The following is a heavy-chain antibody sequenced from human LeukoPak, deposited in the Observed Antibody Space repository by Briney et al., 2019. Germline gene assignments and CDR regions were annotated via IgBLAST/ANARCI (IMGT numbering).Heavy chain of an antibody. D-gene: IGHD3-10*01. Sequence: SETLSLTCAVYGVSFSGYYWSWIRQPPGKGLEWIGEINHSGSTNYNPSLKSRVTISVDTSKNQFSLKLSSVTAADTAVYYCARGMRSTMVRGVIYWFDPWGQGTLVTVSS. CDR2: INHSGST. J-gene: IGHJ5*02. CDR1: GVSFSGYY. V-gene: IGHV4-34*01. CDR3: ARGMRSTMVRGVIYWFDP.